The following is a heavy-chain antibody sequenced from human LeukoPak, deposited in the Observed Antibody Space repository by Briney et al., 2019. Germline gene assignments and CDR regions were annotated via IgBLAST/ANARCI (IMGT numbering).Heavy chain of an antibody. J-gene: IGHJ4*02. CDR2: ISAYNGNT. D-gene: IGHD3-22*01. V-gene: IGHV1-18*01. CDR1: GYTFTSYG. CDR3: ARVPYYYDSSGYTGRLFDY. Sequence: ASVKVSCKASGYTFTSYGISWVRQAPGQGLEWMGWISAYNGNTNYAQKLQGRVTMTTDTSTSTAYMELRSLRSDDTAVYYCARVPYYYDSSGYTGRLFDYWGQGTLVTVSS.